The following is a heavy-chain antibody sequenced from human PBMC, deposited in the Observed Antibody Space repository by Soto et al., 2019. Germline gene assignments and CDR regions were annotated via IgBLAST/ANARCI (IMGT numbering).Heavy chain of an antibody. CDR1: GGSFNGYY. CDR2: INHSGST. J-gene: IGHJ6*02. CDR3: ARGSGSGRGYYYYYYGMDV. D-gene: IGHD3-10*01. Sequence: SETLSLTCAVYGGSFNGYYWSWIRQPPGKGLEWIGEINHSGSTNYNPSLKSRVTISVDTSKNQFSLKLSSVTAADTAVYYCARGSGSGRGYYYYYYGMDVWGQGTTVTVSS. V-gene: IGHV4-34*01.